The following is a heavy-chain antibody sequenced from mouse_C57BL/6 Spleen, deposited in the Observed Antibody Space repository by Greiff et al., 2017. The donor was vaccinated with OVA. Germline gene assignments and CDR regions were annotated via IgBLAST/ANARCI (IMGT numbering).Heavy chain of an antibody. Sequence: VQLQQSGTVLARPGASVKMSCKTSGYTFTSYWMHWVKQRPGQGLEGIGAIYPGNSDTSSNQKFKGKAKLTAVTSASPAYMEHSSQTNEDSAVYYCTRSYYSRSYRYFDVWGTETTVTVSS. J-gene: IGHJ1*03. V-gene: IGHV1-5*01. CDR3: TRSYYSRSYRYFDV. D-gene: IGHD1-1*01. CDR1: GYTFTSYW. CDR2: IYPGNSDT.